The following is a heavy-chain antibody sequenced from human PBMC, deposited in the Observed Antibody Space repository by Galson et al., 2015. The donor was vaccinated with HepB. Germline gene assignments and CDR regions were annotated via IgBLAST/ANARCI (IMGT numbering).Heavy chain of an antibody. Sequence: SLRLSCAASGFTFSSYGMHWVRQAPGKGLEWVAVIWYDGSNKYYADSVKGRFTISRDNSKNTLYLQMNSLRAEDTAVYYCARGQKYYDFWSGYYYYYYGMDVWGQGTTVTVSS. D-gene: IGHD3-3*01. CDR3: ARGQKYYDFWSGYYYYYYGMDV. V-gene: IGHV3-33*01. J-gene: IGHJ6*02. CDR2: IWYDGSNK. CDR1: GFTFSSYG.